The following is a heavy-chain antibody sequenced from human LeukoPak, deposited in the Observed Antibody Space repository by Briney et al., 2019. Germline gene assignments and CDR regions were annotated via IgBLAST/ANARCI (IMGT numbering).Heavy chain of an antibody. CDR1: GFTFSSYW. Sequence: GGSLRLSCAASGFTFSSYWMHWVRQAPGKGLMWVSRINSEGSSTSYADSVKGRFTISRDNAKNTLYLQMNSLRAEDTAVYYCASSRTTRSGSYYNPYYFDYWGQGTLVTVSS. V-gene: IGHV3-74*01. CDR2: INSEGSST. D-gene: IGHD3-10*01. J-gene: IGHJ4*02. CDR3: ASSRTTRSGSYYNPYYFDY.